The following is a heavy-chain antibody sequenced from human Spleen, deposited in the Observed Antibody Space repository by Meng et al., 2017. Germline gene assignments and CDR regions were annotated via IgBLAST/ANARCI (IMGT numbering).Heavy chain of an antibody. CDR3: ARVLGLKYYDFWSGYYHGPTAGMDV. Sequence: ESLKISCAVSGYSISSGYYWGWIRQPPGKGLEWIGSIYHSGSTYYNPSLKSRVTISVDTSKNQFSLKLSSVTAADTAVYYCARVLGLKYYDFWSGYYHGPTAGMDVWGQGTTVTVSS. CDR1: GYSISSGYY. V-gene: IGHV4-38-2*01. D-gene: IGHD3-3*01. CDR2: IYHSGST. J-gene: IGHJ6*02.